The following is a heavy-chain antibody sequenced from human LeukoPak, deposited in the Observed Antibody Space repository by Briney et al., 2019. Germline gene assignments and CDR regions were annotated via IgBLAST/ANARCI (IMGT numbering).Heavy chain of an antibody. CDR2: IYDSGST. V-gene: IGHV4-59*08. CDR1: GDSISRYS. Sequence: SETLSLTCTVSGDSISRYSWSWIWQPPGKGLEWIGCIYDSGSTKYNPSLKSRVTILVDTSQNQFSLKLSSVTAADTAVYYCAKHALLSGGSDFDYWGQGTLVTVSS. CDR3: AKHALLSGGSDFDY. D-gene: IGHD3-10*01. J-gene: IGHJ4*02.